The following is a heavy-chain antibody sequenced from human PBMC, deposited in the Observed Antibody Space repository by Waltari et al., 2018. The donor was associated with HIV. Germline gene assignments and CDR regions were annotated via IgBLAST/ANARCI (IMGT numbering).Heavy chain of an antibody. CDR3: ARMATVVDWYFDL. Sequence: QVQLVQSGAEVKKPGSSVKVSCKASGGTFNNYAITWVRQAPGQGLEWVGGIIPVFGTTNYAQKFQGRLTIIADESTSTGYMELSSLRSEDTAVYYCARMATVVDWYFDLWGRGTLVTVSS. D-gene: IGHD2-15*01. CDR1: GGTFNNYA. CDR2: IIPVFGTT. V-gene: IGHV1-69*01. J-gene: IGHJ2*01.